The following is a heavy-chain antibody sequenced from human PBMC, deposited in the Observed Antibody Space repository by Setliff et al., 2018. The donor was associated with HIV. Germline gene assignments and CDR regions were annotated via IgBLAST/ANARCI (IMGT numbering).Heavy chain of an antibody. D-gene: IGHD5-18*01. CDR3: AREIPYSFGYYFDY. Sequence: SETLSLTCTVSGGSISSYYWSWIRQPPGKGLEWIGYIYYSGSTNYNPSLKSRVTISMDTSRNQFSLRLKSVTAADTAVYYCAREIPYSFGYYFDYWGQGTLVTVSS. CDR2: IYYSGST. J-gene: IGHJ4*02. V-gene: IGHV4-59*12. CDR1: GGSISSYY.